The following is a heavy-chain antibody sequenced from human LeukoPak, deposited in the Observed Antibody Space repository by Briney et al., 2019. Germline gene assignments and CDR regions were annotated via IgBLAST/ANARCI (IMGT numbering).Heavy chain of an antibody. D-gene: IGHD2-21*01. CDR1: GFTFSSYG. Sequence: GRSLRLSCAASGFTFSSYGMHWVRQAPGKGLEWVAAISYDGSNKYYADSVKGRFTISRDNSKNTLYLQMNSLRAEDTAVYYCAKESMGAFDIWGQGTMVTVSS. CDR2: ISYDGSNK. J-gene: IGHJ3*02. V-gene: IGHV3-30*18. CDR3: AKESMGAFDI.